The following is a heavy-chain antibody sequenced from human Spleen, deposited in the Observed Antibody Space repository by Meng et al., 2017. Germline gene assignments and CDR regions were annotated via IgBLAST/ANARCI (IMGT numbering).Heavy chain of an antibody. Sequence: EVQLGESGGGLVKPGGALRLSCAASGLTFSSYSMNWFRQAPGKGLEWVSSISSSSSYIYYADSVKGRLTIPRDNARNSLYLQMNRLRAEDTAVYYCARGIAVAGYYFDYWGQGTLVTVSS. CDR3: ARGIAVAGYYFDY. V-gene: IGHV3-21*01. D-gene: IGHD6-19*01. CDR1: GLTFSSYS. J-gene: IGHJ4*02. CDR2: ISSSSSYI.